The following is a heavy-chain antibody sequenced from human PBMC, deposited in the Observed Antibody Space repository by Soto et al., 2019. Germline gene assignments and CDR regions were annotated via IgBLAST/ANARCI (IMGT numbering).Heavy chain of an antibody. CDR1: GGTFSSYA. CDR3: AHGRARQYSSSWPRDYYFDY. J-gene: IGHJ4*02. CDR2: IIPIFGTA. D-gene: IGHD6-13*01. V-gene: IGHV1-69*13. Sequence: GASVKVSCKASGGTFSSYAISWVRQAPGQGLEWMGGIIPIFGTANYAQKFQGRVTITADESTSTAYMELSSLRSEDTAVYYCAHGRARQYSSSWPRDYYFDYWGQGTLVTVSS.